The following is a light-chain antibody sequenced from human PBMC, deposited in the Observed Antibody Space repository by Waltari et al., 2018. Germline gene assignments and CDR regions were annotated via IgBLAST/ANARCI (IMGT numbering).Light chain of an antibody. CDR3: CSYARSSTFV. Sequence: QSALTQPASVSGSPGQSITIPCTRTSRDGGSYNLVSWYQQHPGKAPQLMIYEVSKRPSGVSNRFSGSKSGNTASLTISGLQTEDEADYYCCSYARSSTFVFGAGTKVSVL. J-gene: IGLJ1*01. CDR1: SRDGGSYNL. CDR2: EVS. V-gene: IGLV2-23*02.